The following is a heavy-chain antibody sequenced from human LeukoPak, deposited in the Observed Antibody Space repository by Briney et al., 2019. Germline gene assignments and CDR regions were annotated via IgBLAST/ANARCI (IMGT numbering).Heavy chain of an antibody. D-gene: IGHD3-22*01. CDR3: ARGNDSSGYYYFFDY. V-gene: IGHV3-64*01. CDR2: ISTNGGST. Sequence: GGSLRLSCAASGFTFSRYAMHWVRQAPGKGLEYVSAISTNGGSTYYASSVKGRFTISRDNSKNTLYLQMVNLRPEDMAVYYCARGNDSSGYYYFFDYWGQGTLVTVSS. J-gene: IGHJ4*02. CDR1: GFTFSRYA.